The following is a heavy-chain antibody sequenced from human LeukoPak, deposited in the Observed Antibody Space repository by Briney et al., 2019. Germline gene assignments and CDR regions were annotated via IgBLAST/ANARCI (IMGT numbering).Heavy chain of an antibody. CDR2: IYYSGDT. CDR1: GGSLTSSGYY. V-gene: IGHV4-39*01. Sequence: SETLSLTCAVCGGSLTSSGYYWGWVRQPPGKGLEWIGNIYYSGDTYYNPSLKSRVTVSVDTSKNQFSLRLSSVTAADTAVYYCARRRHSSSWRDYWDQGTLVTVSS. CDR3: ARRRHSSSWRDY. D-gene: IGHD6-13*01. J-gene: IGHJ4*02.